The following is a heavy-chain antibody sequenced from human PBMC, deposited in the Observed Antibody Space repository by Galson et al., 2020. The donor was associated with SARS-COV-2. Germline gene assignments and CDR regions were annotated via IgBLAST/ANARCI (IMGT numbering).Heavy chain of an antibody. Sequence: GESLKISCAASGFTFSSHTMHWVRQAPGKGLEWVAQIFFDGSDKYYGDSVKGRFTISRDSSKNTVYLQMNNLRADDTVVYYCARDGQTSSGWAFYYWVQGTLGAVSS. J-gene: IGHJ4*02. CDR1: GFTFSSHT. D-gene: IGHD6-19*01. V-gene: IGHV3-33*01. CDR2: IFFDGSDK. CDR3: ARDGQTSSGWAFYY.